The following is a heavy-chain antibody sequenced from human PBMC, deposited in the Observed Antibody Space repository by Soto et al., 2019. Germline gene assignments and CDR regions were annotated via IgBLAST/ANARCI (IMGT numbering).Heavy chain of an antibody. CDR1: GVSINSANW. CDR2: IYHSGST. V-gene: IGHV4-4*02. D-gene: IGHD2-15*01. Sequence: QMQLQESGPGLVKPSGTLSLTCTVSGVSINSANWWTWVRQSPGKGLEWIGEIYHSGSTNFNPSLKGRVTISVDNSKNQFYRELTSVTAADTAVYYCEIYCGGGSCYLGAFDIWGQGTMVTVSS. J-gene: IGHJ3*02. CDR3: EIYCGGGSCYLGAFDI.